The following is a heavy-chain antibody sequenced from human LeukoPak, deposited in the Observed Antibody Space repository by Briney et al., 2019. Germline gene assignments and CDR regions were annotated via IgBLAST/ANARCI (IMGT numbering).Heavy chain of an antibody. CDR2: IYPGDSDS. J-gene: IGHJ3*02. Sequence: GESLKISCKGSGYSFNSYWIGWVRQMPGKGLEWMGIIYPGDSDSKYSLSFQGQVTLSADKSVSTTYLQWSSLKASDTAMYYCARYYDYVWGTRNAFDIWGQGTMVTVSS. D-gene: IGHD3-16*01. V-gene: IGHV5-51*01. CDR3: ARYYDYVWGTRNAFDI. CDR1: GYSFNSYW.